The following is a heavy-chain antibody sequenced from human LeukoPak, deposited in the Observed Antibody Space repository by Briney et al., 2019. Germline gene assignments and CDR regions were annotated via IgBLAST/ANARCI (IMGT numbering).Heavy chain of an antibody. V-gene: IGHV3-23*01. Sequence: PGGSLRLSCAASGFTFSSYGMSWVRQAPGKGLEWLSATSGSGGNTYYADSAKGRFTIPRDNSKNILYLQMNSLRAEDTAVYYCAKTPVHYSSIWYFFDYWGQGTLVTVSS. J-gene: IGHJ4*02. CDR3: AKTPVHYSSIWYFFDY. CDR2: TSGSGGNT. D-gene: IGHD6-13*01. CDR1: GFTFSSYG.